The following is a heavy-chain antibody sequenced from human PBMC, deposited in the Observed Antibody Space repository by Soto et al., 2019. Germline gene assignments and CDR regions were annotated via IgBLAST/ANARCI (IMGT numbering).Heavy chain of an antibody. J-gene: IGHJ4*02. V-gene: IGHV3-73*02. CDR3: TRLYCGGDCDFDS. D-gene: IGHD2-21*02. Sequence: EVQLVESGGGLVQPGGSLKLSCAASGFTFSGSAMHWVRQASGKGLEWVGRIRDKANSYATAYTASVKGRFTISRDDSKNTAYLQINSLKPEDTAVYYCTRLYCGGDCDFDSWGQGTLVTVSS. CDR1: GFTFSGSA. CDR2: IRDKANSYAT.